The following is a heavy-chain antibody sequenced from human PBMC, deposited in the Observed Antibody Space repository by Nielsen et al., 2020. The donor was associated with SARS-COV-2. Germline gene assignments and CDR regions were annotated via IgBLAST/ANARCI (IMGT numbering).Heavy chain of an antibody. CDR2: MNPNSGNT. J-gene: IGHJ6*03. D-gene: IGHD3-10*01. CDR1: GYTFTSYD. V-gene: IGHV1-8*01. CDR3: ARDRDYYYGSERGNYYYMDV. Sequence: ASVKVSCKASGYTFTSYDINWVRQATGQGLEWMGWMNPNSGNTGYAQKFQGRVTMTRNTSISTAYMELSSLRSEDTAVYYCARDRDYYYGSERGNYYYMDVWGKGTTVTVSS.